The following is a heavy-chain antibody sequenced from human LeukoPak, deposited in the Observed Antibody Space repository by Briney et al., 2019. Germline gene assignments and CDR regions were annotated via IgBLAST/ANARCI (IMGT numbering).Heavy chain of an antibody. V-gene: IGHV1-18*01. Sequence: GASVKVSCKASGGTFSSYAISWVRQAPGQGLEWMGWISAYNGNTNYAQKLQGRVTMTTDTSTSTAYMELRSLRSDDTAVYYCARVAEYYDFWSGYLNWFDPWGQGTLVTVSS. CDR2: ISAYNGNT. D-gene: IGHD3-3*01. CDR1: GGTFSSYA. J-gene: IGHJ5*02. CDR3: ARVAEYYDFWSGYLNWFDP.